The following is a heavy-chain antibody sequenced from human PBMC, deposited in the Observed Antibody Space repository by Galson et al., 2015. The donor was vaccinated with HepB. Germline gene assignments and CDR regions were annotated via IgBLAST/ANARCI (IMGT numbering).Heavy chain of an antibody. CDR1: GFTFSSYW. J-gene: IGHJ3*02. CDR2: INQDGSEK. Sequence: SLRLSCAVSGFTFSSYWMSWVRQAPGKGLEWVANINQDGSEKYYVDSVKGRFTISRDNAKNSLYLQMNSLRAGDTAVYYCARHPGYDAFDIWGQGTMVTVSS. CDR3: ARHPGYDAFDI. V-gene: IGHV3-7*01. D-gene: IGHD3-9*01.